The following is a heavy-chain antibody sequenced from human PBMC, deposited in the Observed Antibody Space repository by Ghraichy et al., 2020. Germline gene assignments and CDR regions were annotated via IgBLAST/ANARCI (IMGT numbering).Heavy chain of an antibody. D-gene: IGHD2-8*02. V-gene: IGHV3-23*01. J-gene: IGHJ3*02. CDR2: ITGSGANT. CDR1: GFTFSSYA. Sequence: GGSLRLSCAASGFTFSSYAMGWVRQAPGKGLEWVSAITGSGANTQYADSVKGRFTFSRDNSKNTLYLQLSSLRAEDTAVYYCAKYSSHWWNDVLDIWGQGTMDTYSS. CDR3: AKYSSHWWNDVLDI.